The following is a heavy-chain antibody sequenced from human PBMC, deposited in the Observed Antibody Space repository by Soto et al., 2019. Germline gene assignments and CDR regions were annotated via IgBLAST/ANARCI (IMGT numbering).Heavy chain of an antibody. Sequence: SETLSLTCAVSGGSISSGGYSWSWIRQPPWKGLEWIGYIYHSGSTYYNPSLKSRVTISVDRSKNQFSLKLSSVTAADTAVYYCARAIGWFGELLGGYYFDYWGQGTLVTVSS. CDR2: IYHSGST. CDR3: ARAIGWFGELLGGYYFDY. J-gene: IGHJ4*02. CDR1: GGSISSGGYS. D-gene: IGHD3-10*01. V-gene: IGHV4-30-2*01.